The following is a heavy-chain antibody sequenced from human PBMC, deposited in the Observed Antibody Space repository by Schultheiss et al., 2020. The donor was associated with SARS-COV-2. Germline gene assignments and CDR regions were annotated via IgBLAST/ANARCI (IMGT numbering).Heavy chain of an antibody. CDR3: ARVWRDTANGYFDY. CDR2: IYSGGST. Sequence: GGSLRLSCAASGFTFSSYDMHWVRQATGKGLEWVSVIYSGGSTYYADSVKGRFTISRDNAKNSLYLHMNSLRAEDTAVYYCARVWRDTANGYFDYWGQGTLVTVSS. J-gene: IGHJ4*02. D-gene: IGHD5-18*01. CDR1: GFTFSSYD. V-gene: IGHV3-66*01.